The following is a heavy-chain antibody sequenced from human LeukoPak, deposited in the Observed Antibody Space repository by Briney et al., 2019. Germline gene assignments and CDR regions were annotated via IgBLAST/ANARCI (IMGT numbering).Heavy chain of an antibody. CDR2: INWDGSDT. CDR3: VRDRDWAFDY. D-gene: IGHD2-21*02. Sequence: GGSLRLSCAASAFTFEDYSMHWVRQVPGRGLEWISLINWDGSDTDYADSVKGRFTFSRDNSKNTVYLQMNSLRPEDTAVYYCVRDRDWAFDYWGQGSLVTVSS. V-gene: IGHV3-43*01. CDR1: AFTFEDYS. J-gene: IGHJ4*02.